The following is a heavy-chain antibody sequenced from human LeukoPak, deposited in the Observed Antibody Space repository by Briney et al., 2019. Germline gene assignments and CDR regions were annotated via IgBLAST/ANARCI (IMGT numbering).Heavy chain of an antibody. Sequence: ASVKVSCKASGYAFTGYYMHWVRQAPGQGLEWMAWINPNSGGTYYAQNFHDRITMTRDTSISTAYMELSRLRSDDTAIYYCARANALYCSSTSCLFDYWGQGTLVTVSS. J-gene: IGHJ4*02. D-gene: IGHD2-2*01. V-gene: IGHV1-2*02. CDR1: GYAFTGYY. CDR2: INPNSGGT. CDR3: ARANALYCSSTSCLFDY.